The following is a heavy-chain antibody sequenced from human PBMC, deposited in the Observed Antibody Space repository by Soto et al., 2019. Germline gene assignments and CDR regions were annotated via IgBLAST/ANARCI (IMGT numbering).Heavy chain of an antibody. V-gene: IGHV5-51*01. Sequence: GESLKISCKGFGYSFTTHWIGWVRQMPGKGLEWMGMIYPGDSDTRYSPSFQGQVTISVDKSISTAYLQWSSLKASDSAMYYCARLYCTGGSCYCDPWGQGTLVTVSS. CDR1: GYSFTTHW. CDR2: IYPGDSDT. D-gene: IGHD2-15*01. J-gene: IGHJ5*02. CDR3: ARLYCTGGSCYCDP.